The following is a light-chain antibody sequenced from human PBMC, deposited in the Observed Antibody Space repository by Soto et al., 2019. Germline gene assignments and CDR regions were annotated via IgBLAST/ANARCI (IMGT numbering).Light chain of an antibody. Sequence: QSALTQPASVSGSPGQSITISCTGTSSDVGGYNYVSWYQQHPGKAPKLMISEVSNRPSGVSNRFSGSKSGNTASLTISGLQAEDEADYYCSSYTGSNTVIFGGGTQLTVL. CDR2: EVS. J-gene: IGLJ2*01. CDR1: SSDVGGYNY. V-gene: IGLV2-14*01. CDR3: SSYTGSNTVI.